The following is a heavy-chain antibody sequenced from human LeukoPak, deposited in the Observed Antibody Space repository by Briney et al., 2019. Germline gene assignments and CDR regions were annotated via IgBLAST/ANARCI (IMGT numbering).Heavy chain of an antibody. D-gene: IGHD2-2*01. V-gene: IGHV3-21*01. CDR3: ARDSSSTSSPHYYYYGMDV. Sequence: GGSLRLSCVASGFTLSSYNMKWVRQAPGKRLEWVSSISWRSSDIEYADSVKGRFTISRDIDKKSLYLQMNSLRAEDTAVYYCARDSSSTSSPHYYYYGMDVWGQGTTVTVSS. CDR2: ISWRSSDI. J-gene: IGHJ6*02. CDR1: GFTLSSYN.